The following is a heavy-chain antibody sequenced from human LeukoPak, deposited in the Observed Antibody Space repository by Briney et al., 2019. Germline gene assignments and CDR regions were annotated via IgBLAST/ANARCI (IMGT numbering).Heavy chain of an antibody. D-gene: IGHD3-9*01. CDR3: ARDQAATNTQVRFCLD. J-gene: IGHJ4*02. V-gene: IGHV1-18*01. Sequence: AASVKVSCKASGYTFTSYGISWVRQAPGQGLGWMGWISAYNGNTNYAQKLQGRVTMTTDTSTSTAYMDLRSLRSDDTAVYYCARDQAATNTQVRFCLDWGQGTLVTVSS. CDR2: ISAYNGNT. CDR1: GYTFTSYG.